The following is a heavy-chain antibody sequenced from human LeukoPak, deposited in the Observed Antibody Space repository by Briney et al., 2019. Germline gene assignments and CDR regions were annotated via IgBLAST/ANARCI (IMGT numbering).Heavy chain of an antibody. J-gene: IGHJ5*02. CDR3: ARGGRDIVVVVAATDNWFDP. CDR1: GGSFSGYY. CDR2: INHSGST. V-gene: IGHV4-34*01. Sequence: SEALSLTCAVYGGSFSGYYWSWIRQPPGKGLEWIGEINHSGSTNYNPSLKSRVTISVDTSKNQFSLKLSSVTAADTAVYYCARGGRDIVVVVAATDNWFDPWGQGTLVTVSS. D-gene: IGHD2-15*01.